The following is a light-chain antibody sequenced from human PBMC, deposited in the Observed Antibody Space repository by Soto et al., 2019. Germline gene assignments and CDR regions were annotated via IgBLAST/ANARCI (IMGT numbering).Light chain of an antibody. CDR2: EVS. V-gene: IGLV2-14*01. CDR3: SSYTSSSTLPYV. Sequence: QSALTQPASVSGSPGQSITISCTGNSSDVGGYNYVSWYQQHPGKAPKLMIYEVSNRPSGVSIRFSGSKSGNTASLTISGLQAEDEADYYCSSYTSSSTLPYVFGTGTKLTVL. J-gene: IGLJ1*01. CDR1: SSDVGGYNY.